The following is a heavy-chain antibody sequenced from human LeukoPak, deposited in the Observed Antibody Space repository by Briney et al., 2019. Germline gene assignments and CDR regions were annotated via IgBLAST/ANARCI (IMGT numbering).Heavy chain of an antibody. V-gene: IGHV4-59*01. CDR1: GGSITVNY. D-gene: IGHD2-2*01. CDR3: ARGYHPTHYYADV. CDR2: ISHNGIT. Sequence: SETLSLTCTVSGGSITVNYWSWVRQPPGKGLEWIGHISHNGITNYNPSLQSRVTISVDTSKNQFSLQMNSVTAADAAVYYCARGYHPTHYYADVWGKGTTVTVSS. J-gene: IGHJ6*03.